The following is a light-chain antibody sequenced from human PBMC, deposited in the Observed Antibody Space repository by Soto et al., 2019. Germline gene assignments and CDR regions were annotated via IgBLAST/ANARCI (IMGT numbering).Light chain of an antibody. CDR3: SSYTASNTFV. CDR2: DVS. CDR1: SSDVGAYDY. Sequence: QSALTQPDSVSGSPGQSITISCTGTSSDVGAYDYVSWYQQHPFKAPKLMIYDVSNRPSWVSNRYSGSKSGNTASLTISGLQAEDEADYYCSSYTASNTFVFGTGTKLTVL. V-gene: IGLV2-14*01. J-gene: IGLJ1*01.